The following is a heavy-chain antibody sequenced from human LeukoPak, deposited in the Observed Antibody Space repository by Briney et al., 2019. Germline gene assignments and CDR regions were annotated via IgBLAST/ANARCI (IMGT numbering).Heavy chain of an antibody. CDR3: ARAFGSSAYYYY. CDR2: INPDSGGT. CDR1: GGTFSSYT. D-gene: IGHD3-22*01. Sequence: ASVKVSCKASGGTFSSYTISWVRQAPGQGLEWMGWINPDSGGTYYAQRFQGRVTMTRDTSISTAYMELSRLISDDTAVYYCARAFGSSAYYYYWGQGTLVTVSS. J-gene: IGHJ4*02. V-gene: IGHV1-2*02.